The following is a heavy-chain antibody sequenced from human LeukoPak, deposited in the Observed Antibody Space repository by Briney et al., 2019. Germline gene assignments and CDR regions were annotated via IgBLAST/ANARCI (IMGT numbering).Heavy chain of an antibody. D-gene: IGHD6-19*01. CDR1: GFTFSSYG. CDR2: ISYDGSNK. J-gene: IGHJ4*02. V-gene: IGHV3-30*03. Sequence: GGSLRLSCAASGFTFSSYGMHWVRQAPGKGLEWVAVISYDGSNKYYADSVKGRFTISRDNSKNTLYLQMNSLRAEDTAVHYCARQPDDFSGWNNGQDFFDYWGQGTLVTVSS. CDR3: ARQPDDFSGWNNGQDFFDY.